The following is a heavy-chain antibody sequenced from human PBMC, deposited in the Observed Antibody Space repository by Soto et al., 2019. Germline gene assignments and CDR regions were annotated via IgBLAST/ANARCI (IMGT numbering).Heavy chain of an antibody. CDR2: INHSGST. J-gene: IGHJ4*02. CDR3: ARDGDGDYDNFDY. V-gene: IGHV4-34*01. Sequence: SETLSLTCAVYGGSFSGYYWSWIRQPPGEGLEWIGEINHSGSTNYNPSLKSRVTISVDTSKNQFSLKLSSVTAADTAVYYCARDGDGDYDNFDYWGQGTLVTVPS. CDR1: GGSFSGYY. D-gene: IGHD4-17*01.